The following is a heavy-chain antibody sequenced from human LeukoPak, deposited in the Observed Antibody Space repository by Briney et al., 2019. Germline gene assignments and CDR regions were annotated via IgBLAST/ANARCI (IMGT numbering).Heavy chain of an antibody. CDR3: AKDRGYSSSSASVFDY. Sequence: GGSLRLSCAASGFTFSSYAMYWVRQAPAKGLEWVSGISGSGGSTYYADSVKGRFTISRDNSKNTLYLQMNSLRAEDTAVYYCAKDRGYSSSSASVFDYWGQGTLVTVSS. D-gene: IGHD6-6*01. V-gene: IGHV3-23*01. CDR1: GFTFSSYA. J-gene: IGHJ4*02. CDR2: ISGSGGST.